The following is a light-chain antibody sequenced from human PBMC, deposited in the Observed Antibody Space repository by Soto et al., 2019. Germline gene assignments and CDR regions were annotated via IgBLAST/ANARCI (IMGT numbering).Light chain of an antibody. Sequence: QSVLTQPASVSWSPGQSITISCTGTSSGVGGYNYVSWYQHHPGKAPKLMIYDVSNRPSGVSNRFSGSKSGNTASLTISGLQPEDEADYYCSSYTTSNTRQIVFGTGTKVTVL. J-gene: IGLJ1*01. V-gene: IGLV2-14*03. CDR1: SSGVGGYNY. CDR3: SSYTTSNTRQIV. CDR2: DVS.